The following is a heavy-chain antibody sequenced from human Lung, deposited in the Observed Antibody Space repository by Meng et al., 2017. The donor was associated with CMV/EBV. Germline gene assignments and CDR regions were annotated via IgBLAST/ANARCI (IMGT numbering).Heavy chain of an antibody. V-gene: IGHV1-69*05. Sequence: SVXVSXKASGGTLNTYVINWVRQAPGQGLEWMGGITPLVGSADYAQKFQGRVTISTDEPTTTAYMDLSSLRSDDTAVYYCATYSSSDTGFDSWGQGSLVTVSS. D-gene: IGHD6-6*01. CDR2: ITPLVGSA. J-gene: IGHJ4*02. CDR3: ATYSSSDTGFDS. CDR1: GGTLNTYV.